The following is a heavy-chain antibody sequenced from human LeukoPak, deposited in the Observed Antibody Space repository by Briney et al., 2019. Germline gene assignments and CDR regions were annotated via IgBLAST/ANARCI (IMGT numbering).Heavy chain of an antibody. CDR3: ARGGDSSGWSYYYYYMDV. Sequence: GASVKVSCKASGYTFTSDGISWMRQAPGQGLEWMGWISAYNGNTNYAQKLQGRVTMTTDTSTSTAYMELRSLRSDDTAVYYCARGGDSSGWSYYYYYMDVWGKGTTVTVSS. V-gene: IGHV1-18*01. CDR2: ISAYNGNT. J-gene: IGHJ6*03. D-gene: IGHD6-19*01. CDR1: GYTFTSDG.